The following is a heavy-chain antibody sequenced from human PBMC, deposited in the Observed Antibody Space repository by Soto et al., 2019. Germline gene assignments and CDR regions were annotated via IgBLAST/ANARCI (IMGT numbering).Heavy chain of an antibody. Sequence: PSETLSLTCTVSGGSISSGDYYWSWIRQPPGKGLEWIGYIYYSGSTYYNPSLKSRVTISVDTSKNQFSLKLSSVTAADTAVYYCARERPGYDFWSGTIDYWGQGTLVTVSS. D-gene: IGHD3-3*01. CDR3: ARERPGYDFWSGTIDY. CDR1: GGSISSGDYY. J-gene: IGHJ4*02. CDR2: IYYSGST. V-gene: IGHV4-30-4*01.